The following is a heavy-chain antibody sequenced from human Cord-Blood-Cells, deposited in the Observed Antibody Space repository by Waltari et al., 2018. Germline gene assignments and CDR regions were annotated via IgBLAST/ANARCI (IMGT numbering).Heavy chain of an antibody. CDR3: ATRLRVVPAVDY. J-gene: IGHJ4*02. D-gene: IGHD2-2*01. CDR1: GYTLTELS. Sequence: QVQLVQSGAEVKKPGASVKVSCKVSGYTLTELSMHWVRQAPGKGLAWMGGYDPEDGETIYAQKFQGRVTMTEDTSTDTAYMELSSLRSEDTAVYYCATRLRVVPAVDYWGQGTLVTVSS. CDR2: YDPEDGET. V-gene: IGHV1-24*01.